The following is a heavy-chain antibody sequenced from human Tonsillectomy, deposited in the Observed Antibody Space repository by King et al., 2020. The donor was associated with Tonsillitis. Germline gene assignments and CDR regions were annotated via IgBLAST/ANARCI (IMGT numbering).Heavy chain of an antibody. CDR2: IYSDGDMK. J-gene: IGHJ5*02. CDR1: GFMFSSYA. D-gene: IGHD4-17*01. Sequence: QLVESGGDLVQPGGSLKVSCVGSGFMFSSYAMSWVRQAPGKGLECVSVIYSDGDMKFYADSVKGRFTISRDNSKKTLYLQMTSLRVEDTAVYFCARDGSGNPYGDHGRGSWGQGTLVTVSS. CDR3: ARDGSGNPYGDHGRGS. V-gene: IGHV3-23*03.